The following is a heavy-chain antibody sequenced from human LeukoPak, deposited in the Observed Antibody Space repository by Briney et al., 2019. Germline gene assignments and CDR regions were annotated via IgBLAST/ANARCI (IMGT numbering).Heavy chain of an antibody. D-gene: IGHD3-3*01. Sequence: ASVTVSCKASGYTFTGYYMHWVRQAPGQGLEWMGWINPNSGGTNYAQKFQGRVTMTRDTSISTAYMELSRLRSDDTAVYYCARVRLTIFGVVTVDYWGQGTLVTVSS. CDR1: GYTFTGYY. V-gene: IGHV1-2*02. J-gene: IGHJ4*02. CDR2: INPNSGGT. CDR3: ARVRLTIFGVVTVDY.